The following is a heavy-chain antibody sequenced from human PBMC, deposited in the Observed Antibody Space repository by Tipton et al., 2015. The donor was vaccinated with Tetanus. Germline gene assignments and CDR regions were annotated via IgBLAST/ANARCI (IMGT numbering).Heavy chain of an antibody. D-gene: IGHD2-21*01. Sequence: SLRLSCAASGFTFSSYWMHWVRQAPGKGLVWVSRINSDGSSTSYADSVKGRFTISRDNAKNTLSLQMNSLRAEDTAVYYCARAYQYYYGMDVWGQGTTVIVSS. J-gene: IGHJ6*02. CDR2: INSDGSST. V-gene: IGHV3-74*01. CDR3: ARAYQYYYGMDV. CDR1: GFTFSSYW.